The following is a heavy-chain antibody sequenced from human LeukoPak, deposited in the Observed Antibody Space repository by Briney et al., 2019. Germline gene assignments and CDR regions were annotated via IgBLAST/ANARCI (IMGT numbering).Heavy chain of an antibody. Sequence: ASVKVSCKASGYTFTGYYMHWVRQAPGQGLEWMGWINPNSGGTNYAQRFQGRVTMTRDTSISTAYMELSRLRSDDTAVYYCARGKWSNKDTFDYWGQGTLVTVSS. D-gene: IGHD1/OR15-1a*01. V-gene: IGHV1-2*02. CDR2: INPNSGGT. CDR1: GYTFTGYY. CDR3: ARGKWSNKDTFDY. J-gene: IGHJ4*02.